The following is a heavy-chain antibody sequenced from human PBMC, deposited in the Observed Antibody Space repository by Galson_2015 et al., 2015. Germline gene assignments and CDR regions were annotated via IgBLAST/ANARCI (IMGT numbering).Heavy chain of an antibody. CDR3: ARGGKDYSDPYYYYYMDV. CDR1: GGTFSSYA. Sequence: QSGAEVKKPGESLKISCKASGGTFSSYAISWVRQAPGQGLEWMGGIIPIFGTANYAQKFQGRVTITADESTSTAYMELSSLRSEDTAVYYCARGGKDYSDPYYYYYMDVWGKGTTVTVSS. CDR2: IIPIFGTA. D-gene: IGHD4-17*01. V-gene: IGHV1-69*01. J-gene: IGHJ6*03.